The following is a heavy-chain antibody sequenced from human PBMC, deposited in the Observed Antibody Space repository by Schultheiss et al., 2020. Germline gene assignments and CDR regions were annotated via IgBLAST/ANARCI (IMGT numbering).Heavy chain of an antibody. J-gene: IGHJ4*02. Sequence: SETLSLTCTVSGGSVSSGSYYWSWIRQPPGKGLEWIGEINHSGSTNYNPSLKSRVTISVDTSKNQFSLKLSSVTAADTAVYYCARGADNIDWGQGTLVTVSS. CDR2: INHSGST. CDR1: GGSVSSGSYY. V-gene: IGHV4-61*01. D-gene: IGHD1-14*01. CDR3: ARGADNID.